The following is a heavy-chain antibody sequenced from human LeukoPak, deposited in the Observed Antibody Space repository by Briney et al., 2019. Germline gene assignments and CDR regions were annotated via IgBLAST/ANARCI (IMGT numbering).Heavy chain of an antibody. CDR2: ISAYNGNT. D-gene: IGHD2-21*02. CDR1: GYTFTSYG. Sequence: ASVKVSCKASGYTFTSYGISWVRQAPGQGLEWMGWISAYNGNTNYAQKLQGRVTMTTDTSTSAAYMELRSLRSEDTAVYYCARGFKVVTAIRFDYWGQGTLVTVSS. V-gene: IGHV1-18*01. J-gene: IGHJ4*02. CDR3: ARGFKVVTAIRFDY.